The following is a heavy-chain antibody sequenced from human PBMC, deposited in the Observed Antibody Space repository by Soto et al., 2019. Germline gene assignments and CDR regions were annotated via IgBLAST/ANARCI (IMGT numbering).Heavy chain of an antibody. CDR1: GGSISSYY. J-gene: IGHJ4*02. Sequence: SSETLSLTCTVSGGSISSYYWSWIRQPPGKGLEWIGYIYYSGSTNYNPSLKSRVTIPVDTSKNQFSLKLSSVTAADTAVYYCARHGPIAAAGTVFDYWGQGTLVTVSS. D-gene: IGHD6-13*01. V-gene: IGHV4-59*08. CDR2: IYYSGST. CDR3: ARHGPIAAAGTVFDY.